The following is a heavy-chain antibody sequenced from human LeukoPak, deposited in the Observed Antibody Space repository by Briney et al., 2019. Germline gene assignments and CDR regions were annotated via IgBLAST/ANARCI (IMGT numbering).Heavy chain of an antibody. D-gene: IGHD4-17*01. CDR2: IYPGDSDT. J-gene: IGHJ3*02. V-gene: IGHV5-51*01. CDR1: GYSFTSYW. CDR3: ARLGGDYIDAFDI. Sequence: GESLKISCKGSGYSFTSYWIGWVRQLPGKGLEWMGIIYPGDSDTRYSPSFQGQVTISADKSISTAYLQWSGLKASDTAMYYCARLGGDYIDAFDIWGQGTMVTVSS.